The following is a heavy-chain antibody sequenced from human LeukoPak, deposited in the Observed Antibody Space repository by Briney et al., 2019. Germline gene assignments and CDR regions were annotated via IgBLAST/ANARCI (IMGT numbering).Heavy chain of an antibody. J-gene: IGHJ3*02. CDR2: ISSSSSYI. D-gene: IGHD1-1*01. CDR1: GFTFSSYS. V-gene: IGHV3-21*01. CDR3: ARDRTTGTTPDAFDI. Sequence: GGSLRLSCAASGFTFSSYSMNWVRQAPGKGLEWVSSISSSSSYIYYADSVKGRFTISRDNAKNSLYLQMNSLRAEDTAVYYCARDRTTGTTPDAFDIWGQGTMVTVSS.